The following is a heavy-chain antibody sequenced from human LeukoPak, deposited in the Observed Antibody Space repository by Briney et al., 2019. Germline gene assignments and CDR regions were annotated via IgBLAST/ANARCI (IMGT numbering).Heavy chain of an antibody. D-gene: IGHD3-22*01. CDR3: ARWPMTNLAFDV. V-gene: IGHV4-59*01. CDR2: IFSSGSA. CDR1: GASIRSYY. J-gene: IGHJ3*01. Sequence: SETLSLTCTVSGASIRSYYWTWIRQPPGKGLEWIGYIFSSGSATYNPSLKSRLTISVDTSKNQFSLKLSSVTAADTAVYFCARWPMTNLAFDVWGQGTMVTVSS.